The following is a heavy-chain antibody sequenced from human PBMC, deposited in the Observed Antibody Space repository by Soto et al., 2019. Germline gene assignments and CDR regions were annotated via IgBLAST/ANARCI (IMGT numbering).Heavy chain of an antibody. V-gene: IGHV1-69*12. CDR1: GGTFSSYA. CDR2: IIPISGTA. D-gene: IGHD3-10*01. J-gene: IGHJ6*02. Sequence: QVQLVQSGAAVKKPGSSVKVSCKASGGTFSSYAISWVRQAPGQGLEWMGGIIPISGTANYAQKFQGRVTITAEESTSTVYMELSSLRSEDTAVYYCAREGGSGSYRYYGMDVWGQGTTVTVSS. CDR3: AREGGSGSYRYYGMDV.